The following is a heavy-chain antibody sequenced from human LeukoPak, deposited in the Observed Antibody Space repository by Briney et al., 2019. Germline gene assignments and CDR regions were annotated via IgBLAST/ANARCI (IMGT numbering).Heavy chain of an antibody. J-gene: IGHJ4*02. V-gene: IGHV3-21*01. CDR2: ISSSSSYI. Sequence: GGSLRLSCAASGFTFSSYSMNWVRQAPGKGLEWVSSISSSSSYIYYADSVKGRFTISRDNAKNSLYLQMNSLRAEDTAVYYCASSFASGPLNPFDYWGQGTLVTVSS. CDR3: ASSFASGPLNPFDY. CDR1: GFTFSSYS.